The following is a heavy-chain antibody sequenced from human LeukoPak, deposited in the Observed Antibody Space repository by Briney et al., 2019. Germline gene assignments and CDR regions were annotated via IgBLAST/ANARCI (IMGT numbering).Heavy chain of an antibody. Sequence: GRSLRLSCAASGFTFDDYAMHWVRQAPGKGLEWVSGISWNSGSIGYADSVKGRFTISRDNAKNSLYLQMNSLRAEDMALYYCARVGDWYDAFDIWGQGTMVTVSS. CDR2: ISWNSGSI. CDR3: ARVGDWYDAFDI. CDR1: GFTFDDYA. J-gene: IGHJ3*02. D-gene: IGHD2-21*02. V-gene: IGHV3-9*03.